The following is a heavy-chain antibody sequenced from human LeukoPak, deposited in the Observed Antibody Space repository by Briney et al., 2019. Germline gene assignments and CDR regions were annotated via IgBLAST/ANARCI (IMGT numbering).Heavy chain of an antibody. CDR1: GGSISTRGYF. J-gene: IGHJ6*03. CDR2: IYYSGST. CDR3: AREPGLPYYYMDV. V-gene: IGHV4-39*07. Sequence: SETLSLTCTVSGGSISTRGYFWGWIRQPPGKGLEWIGSIYYSGSTYNNPSLKSRVTISFDTSNNQFSLKLSSVTAADTAVYYCAREPGLPYYYMDVWGKGTTVTVSS.